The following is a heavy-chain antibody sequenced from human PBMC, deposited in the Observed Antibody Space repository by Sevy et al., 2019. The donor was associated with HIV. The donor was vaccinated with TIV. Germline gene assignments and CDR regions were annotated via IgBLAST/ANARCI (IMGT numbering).Heavy chain of an antibody. CDR3: ARDFSSGWYHTAYYFDY. V-gene: IGHV1-2*06. CDR1: GYTFTGYY. J-gene: IGHJ4*02. Sequence: ASVKVSCKASGYTFTGYYMHWVRQAPGQGLEWMVRINPNSGGTNYAQKFQGRVTMTRDTSISTAYMELSRLRSDDTAMYYCARDFSSGWYHTAYYFDYWGQGTLVTVSS. D-gene: IGHD6-19*01. CDR2: INPNSGGT.